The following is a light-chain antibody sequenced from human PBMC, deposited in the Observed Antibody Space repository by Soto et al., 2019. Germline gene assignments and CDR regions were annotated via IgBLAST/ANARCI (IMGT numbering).Light chain of an antibody. V-gene: IGKV1-5*03. J-gene: IGKJ1*01. Sequence: DIQMTQSPSPLSASVRDRVTITCRASQSISTYLAWYQQKPGKAPKLLIYKASSLESGVPSRFSGSGSGTEFTLSISSLQPDDFATYYCQQYNSYMWTFGLGTKVDIK. CDR2: KAS. CDR3: QQYNSYMWT. CDR1: QSISTY.